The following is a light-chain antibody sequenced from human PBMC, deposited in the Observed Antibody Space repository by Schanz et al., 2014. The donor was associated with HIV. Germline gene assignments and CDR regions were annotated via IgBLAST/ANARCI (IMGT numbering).Light chain of an antibody. V-gene: IGKV3-20*01. CDR2: GTS. CDR1: QSVRSTH. J-gene: IGKJ1*01. CDR3: QQYGSSPWT. Sequence: EIVLTQSPGTLSLSPGEGAALSCRASQSVRSTHLAWYQQRPGQAPRLLIYGTSSRATGIPDRFSGSGSGTDFTLTISRLEPEDFAVYYCQQYGSSPWTFGQGTRVDVK.